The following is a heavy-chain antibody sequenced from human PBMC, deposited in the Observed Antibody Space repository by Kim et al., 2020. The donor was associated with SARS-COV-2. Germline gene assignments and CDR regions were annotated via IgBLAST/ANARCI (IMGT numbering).Heavy chain of an antibody. Sequence: SVKVSCKASGGTFSSYAISWVRQAPGQGLEWMGVIIPIFGTANYAQKFQGRVTITADESTSTAYMELSSMRSEDTAVYYCARDRGYCSGGSCYDYYYGMDVWGQGTTVTVSS. D-gene: IGHD2-15*01. CDR1: GGTFSSYA. J-gene: IGHJ6*02. CDR2: IIPIFGTA. CDR3: ARDRGYCSGGSCYDYYYGMDV. V-gene: IGHV1-69*13.